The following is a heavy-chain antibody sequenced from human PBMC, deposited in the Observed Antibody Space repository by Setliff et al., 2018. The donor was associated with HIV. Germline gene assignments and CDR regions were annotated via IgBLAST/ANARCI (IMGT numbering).Heavy chain of an antibody. J-gene: IGHJ3*02. CDR3: ATSGFYDILTGPTPGVFDI. CDR2: MNPHSGKT. Sequence: ASVKVSCKASGYAFTTFDINWVRQATGQGLEWMGWMNPHSGKTGYAQKFQGRVTMTEDTSTDTAYMALSSLRSEDTAMYYCATSGFYDILTGPTPGVFDIWGQGTMVTVSS. CDR1: GYAFTTFD. D-gene: IGHD3-9*01. V-gene: IGHV1-8*02.